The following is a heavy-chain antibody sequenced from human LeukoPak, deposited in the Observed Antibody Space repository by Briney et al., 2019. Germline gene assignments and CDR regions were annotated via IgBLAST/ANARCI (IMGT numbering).Heavy chain of an antibody. D-gene: IGHD3-22*01. CDR2: ISGSGGST. CDR3: AKDTPYYYDSGYFDY. CDR1: GFTFSSYA. Sequence: GGSLRLSCAASGFTFSSYAMSWVRQAPGKGLEWVSAISGSGGSTYYADSVKGRFTISRDNSKNTLYLQMNSLRAEDTAVYYRAKDTPYYYDSGYFDYWGQGTLVTVSS. V-gene: IGHV3-23*01. J-gene: IGHJ4*02.